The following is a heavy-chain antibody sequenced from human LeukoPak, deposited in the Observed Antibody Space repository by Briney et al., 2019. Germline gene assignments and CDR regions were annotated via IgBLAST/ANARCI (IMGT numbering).Heavy chain of an antibody. CDR1: GLTFSSYW. CDR2: IKQDGSEK. J-gene: IGHJ3*01. V-gene: IGHV3-7*01. CDR3: ARGQLWYNY. D-gene: IGHD5-18*01. Sequence: GGSLRLSCAASGLTFSSYWMSWVRQAPGKGLEWVANIKQDGSEKYYVDSVRGRFTISRDNAKNSLYLQMNSLRAEDTAVYYCARGQLWYNYWGQGTMVTVSS.